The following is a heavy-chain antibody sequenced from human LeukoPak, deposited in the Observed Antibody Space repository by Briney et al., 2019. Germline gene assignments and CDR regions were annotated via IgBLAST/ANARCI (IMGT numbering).Heavy chain of an antibody. CDR1: GFTFSNAW. CDR2: IKSKTDGGTT. D-gene: IGHD1-14*01. CDR3: TTEERNYYYYGMDV. J-gene: IGHJ6*02. V-gene: IGHV3-15*01. Sequence: GGSVRLSCAASGFTFSNAWMSWVRQAPGKGLEWVGRIKSKTDGGTTDYAAPVKGRFTISRDDSKNTLYLQMNSLKTEDTAVYYCTTEERNYYYYGMDVWGQGTTVTVSS.